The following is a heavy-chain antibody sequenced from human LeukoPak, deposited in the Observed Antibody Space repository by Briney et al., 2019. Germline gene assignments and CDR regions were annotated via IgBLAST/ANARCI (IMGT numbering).Heavy chain of an antibody. CDR1: GFTFSAKS. Sequence: GGSLRLSCAVSGFTFSAKSMNWVRQAPGKGLEWVSYITADSGTTYYADSVKGRFTISRDNSKSTLYLQMNSLRVEDTAVYYCAKDLGGEGGSGFPGYWGQGTLVTVSS. D-gene: IGHD3-10*01. CDR2: ITADSGTT. J-gene: IGHJ4*02. CDR3: AKDLGGEGGSGFPGY. V-gene: IGHV3-23*01.